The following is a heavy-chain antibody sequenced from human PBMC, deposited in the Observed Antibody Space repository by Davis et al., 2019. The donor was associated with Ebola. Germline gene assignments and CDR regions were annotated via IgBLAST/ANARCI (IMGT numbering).Heavy chain of an antibody. J-gene: IGHJ4*02. V-gene: IGHV1-69*13. CDR3: ARDRWELTLHYFDY. CDR1: GGTLSNYA. D-gene: IGHD1-26*01. CDR2: IIPIFGTT. Sequence: SVKVSCKASGGTLSNYAITWVRQAPGQGLEWMGGIIPIFGTTNYAQKFQGRVTITADESTSTAYMELSSLRSEDTAVYYCARDRWELTLHYFDYWGQGTLVTVSS.